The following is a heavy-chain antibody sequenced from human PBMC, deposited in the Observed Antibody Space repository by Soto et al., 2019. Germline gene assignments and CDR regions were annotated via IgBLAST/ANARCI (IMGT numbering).Heavy chain of an antibody. Sequence: EVQLLESGGGLVQPGGSLRLSCAASGFTFSSYAMSWVREAPGKGLEWVSAISGSGGSTYYADSVKGRFTISRDNSKNTLYLQMNSLRAEDTAVYYCAKSPYSSSWYDYWGQGTLVTVSS. D-gene: IGHD6-13*01. J-gene: IGHJ4*02. V-gene: IGHV3-23*01. CDR1: GFTFSSYA. CDR3: AKSPYSSSWYDY. CDR2: ISGSGGST.